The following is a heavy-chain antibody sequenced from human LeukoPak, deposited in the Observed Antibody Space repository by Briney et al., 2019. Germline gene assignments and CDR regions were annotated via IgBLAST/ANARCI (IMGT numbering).Heavy chain of an antibody. D-gene: IGHD5-24*01. J-gene: IGHJ4*02. CDR2: ISSSGESP. CDR1: GFTFSRYA. CDR3: AKKSRDGYNPFDY. Sequence: GGSLRLSCAASGFTFSRYAMSWVRQAPGRGLEWVCGISSSGESPYYADSVKGRFTISRDNSKNTLYLEINSLRAEDTAVYYCAKKSRDGYNPFDYLGQGTLVTVSS. V-gene: IGHV3-23*01.